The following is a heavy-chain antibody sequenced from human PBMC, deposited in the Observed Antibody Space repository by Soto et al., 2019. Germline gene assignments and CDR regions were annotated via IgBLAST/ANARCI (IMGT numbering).Heavy chain of an antibody. D-gene: IGHD2-15*01. CDR3: ARQKQPYCSGGSSYARHYFDY. Sequence: QLQLQESGPGLVKPSETLPLTCPFSGGSISSGTYYCGWIRQSPGKGLEWIVYMSYGGITYYIPSLKSRLTIYIDSPQNLISLKLTEVTAADTSVYYCARQKQPYCSGGSSYARHYFDYCGQGNLVTVSS. J-gene: IGHJ4*02. V-gene: IGHV4-39*01. CDR1: GGSISSGTYY. CDR2: MSYGGIT.